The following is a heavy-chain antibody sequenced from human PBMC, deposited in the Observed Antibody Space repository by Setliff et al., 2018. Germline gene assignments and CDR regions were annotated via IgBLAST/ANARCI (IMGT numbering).Heavy chain of an antibody. D-gene: IGHD3-10*01. CDR1: GFSLSTSGVG. J-gene: IGHJ4*02. CDR2: IYWNDDK. V-gene: IGHV2-5*01. CDR3: AHLTPYYGSGSYYFFDY. Sequence: SGPTLVNPTQTLTLTCTFSGFSLSTSGVGVGWIRQPPGKALEWLALIYWNDDKRYSPSLKSRLTITKDTSKNQVVLTMTNMDPVDTATYYCAHLTPYYGSGSYYFFDYWGQGTLVTVSS.